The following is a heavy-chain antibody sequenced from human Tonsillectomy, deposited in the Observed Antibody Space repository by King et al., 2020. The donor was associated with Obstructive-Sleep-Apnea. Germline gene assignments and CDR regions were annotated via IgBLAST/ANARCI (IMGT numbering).Heavy chain of an antibody. CDR3: ASGVVVVVAATRGWSFDP. D-gene: IGHD2-15*01. CDR2: INHSGST. J-gene: IGHJ5*02. Sequence: QVQLQQWGTGLLKPSETLSLTCAVYGGSFSDYYWSWIRQPPGKGLEWIGEINHSGSTNYNPSLKSRVTISVDTSKNQFSLKLSSVTAADTAVYYCASGVVVVVAATRGWSFDPWGQGTLVTVSS. V-gene: IGHV4-34*01. CDR1: GGSFSDYY.